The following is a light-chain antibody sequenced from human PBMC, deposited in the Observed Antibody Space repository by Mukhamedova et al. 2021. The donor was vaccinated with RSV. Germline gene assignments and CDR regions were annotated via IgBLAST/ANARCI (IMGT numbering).Light chain of an antibody. CDR2: KAS. J-gene: IGKJ2*01. Sequence: WYQRRVHGKVPKLLIYKASSLESGVPSRLSGSGSGTEFTLTISSLQPDDFATYYCQQYDTYPYTFGQGTKLEIK. V-gene: IGKV1-5*03. CDR3: QQYDTYPYT.